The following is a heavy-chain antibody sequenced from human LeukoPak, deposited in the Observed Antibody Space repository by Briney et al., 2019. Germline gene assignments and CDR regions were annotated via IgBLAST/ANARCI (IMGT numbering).Heavy chain of an antibody. J-gene: IGHJ6*02. V-gene: IGHV3-64*01. D-gene: IGHD3-16*01. Sequence: GESLGLSCAASGFTFSSYAMHWVRQAPGKGLEYVSAISSNGGSTYYANSVKGRFTISRDNSKNTLYLQMGSLRAEDMAVYYCARRALGGYGMDVWGQGTTVTVSS. CDR3: ARRALGGYGMDV. CDR2: ISSNGGST. CDR1: GFTFSSYA.